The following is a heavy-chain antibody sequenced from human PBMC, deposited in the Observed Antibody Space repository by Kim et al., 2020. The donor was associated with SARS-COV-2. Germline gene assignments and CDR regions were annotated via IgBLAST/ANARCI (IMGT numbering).Heavy chain of an antibody. CDR2: ISGGGYST. V-gene: IGHV3-23*01. Sequence: GGSLRLSCAVSGFTFSDSAMTWVRQAPGKGLELISAISGGGYSTFYADSVKGRFTISRDNSKSTLYLHVSNLRAEDTAIYYCAKNSSITGLDPWGQGTL. D-gene: IGHD3-16*01. J-gene: IGHJ5*02. CDR1: GFTFSDSA. CDR3: AKNSSITGLDP.